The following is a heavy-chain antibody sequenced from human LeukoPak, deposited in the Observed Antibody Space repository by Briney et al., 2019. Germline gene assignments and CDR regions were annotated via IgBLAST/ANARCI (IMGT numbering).Heavy chain of an antibody. V-gene: IGHV3-74*01. J-gene: IGHJ6*02. CDR1: GFTFSNYW. CDR3: ARGGELLYYYYGMGV. D-gene: IGHD1-26*01. Sequence: GGSLRLSCAASGFTFSNYWMHWVRQAPGKGLVWVSRINSDGSSTSYADSVKGRFTISRDNAKNTLYLQMNSLRAEDTAVYYCARGGELLYYYYGMGVWGQGTTVTVSS. CDR2: INSDGSST.